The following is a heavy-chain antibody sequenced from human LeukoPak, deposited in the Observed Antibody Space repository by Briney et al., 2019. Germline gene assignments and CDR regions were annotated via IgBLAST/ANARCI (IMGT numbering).Heavy chain of an antibody. V-gene: IGHV3-33*01. D-gene: IGHD6-19*01. CDR2: LVYDARS. Sequence: PGTSLRLSCAASGFHFSSYGMHWVRQAPGKGLEWVARLVYDARSDYANSVKGRFSISRDDSKNTLFLDMSNLRVEDTALYYCARDLSAAFDFWGQGVLVTVSS. CDR1: GFHFSSYG. CDR3: ARDLSAAFDF. J-gene: IGHJ4*02.